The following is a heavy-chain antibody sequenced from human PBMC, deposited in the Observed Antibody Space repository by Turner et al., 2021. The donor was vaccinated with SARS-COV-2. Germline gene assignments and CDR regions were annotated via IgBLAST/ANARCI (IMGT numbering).Heavy chain of an antibody. CDR1: GVSISNYC. CDR3: ARFKLGSGYNWFDP. CDR2: ICYSGST. D-gene: IGHD3-10*01. V-gene: IGHV4-59*01. Sequence: QVQLQESGPGLVKPSETLSLTCPVSGVSISNYCWSWIRKSPEKGLEWIAYICYSGSTHHNPSLKRRVTISLDTAKKQVSLKLISVTAADTAVYYCARFKLGSGYNWFDPWGQGTLVTVSS. J-gene: IGHJ5*02.